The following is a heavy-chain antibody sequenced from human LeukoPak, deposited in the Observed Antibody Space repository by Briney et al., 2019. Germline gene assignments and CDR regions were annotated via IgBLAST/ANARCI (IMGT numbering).Heavy chain of an antibody. V-gene: IGHV4-34*01. CDR1: GGSFSGYY. D-gene: IGHD6-13*01. J-gene: IGHJ6*03. CDR3: ARTTEAHSWRTRYYDYYMDV. Sequence: SETLSLTCAVYGGSFSGYYWSWIRQPPGKDLEWIGEINHNGNTTYNPSLKSRVTISVDTSKNQFSLKLSSVTAADTAVYYCARTTEAHSWRTRYYDYYMDVWGKGTTVTVSS. CDR2: INHNGNT.